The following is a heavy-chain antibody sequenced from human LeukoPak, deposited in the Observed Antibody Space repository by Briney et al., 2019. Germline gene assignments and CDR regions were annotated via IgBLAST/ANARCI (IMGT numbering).Heavy chain of an antibody. J-gene: IGHJ4*02. V-gene: IGHV4-30-2*01. D-gene: IGHD3-22*01. CDR2: IYHSGST. CDR3: ARENYYDSLDQQYYFDY. CDR1: GGSISSGGYY. Sequence: SETLSLTCTVSGGSISSGGYYWSWIRQPPGKGLEWIGYIYHSGSTNYNPSLKSRVTISVDRSKNQFSLKLSSVTAADTAVYYCARENYYDSLDQQYYFDYWGQGTLVTVSS.